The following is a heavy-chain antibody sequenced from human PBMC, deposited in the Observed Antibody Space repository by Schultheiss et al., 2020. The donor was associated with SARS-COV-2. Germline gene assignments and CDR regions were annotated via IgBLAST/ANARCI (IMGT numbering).Heavy chain of an antibody. D-gene: IGHD6-13*01. CDR3: ARAPIDNNSWTSNY. Sequence: GGSLRLSCVASGFVFRDYYMIWIRQAPGKGLEWVSYISSGSSYTNYADSVKGRFTISRDNAKNSVYLQMNSLRVEDTALYYCARAPIDNNSWTSNYWGQGTLVTVSS. J-gene: IGHJ4*02. CDR2: ISSGSSYT. V-gene: IGHV3-11*06. CDR1: GFVFRDYY.